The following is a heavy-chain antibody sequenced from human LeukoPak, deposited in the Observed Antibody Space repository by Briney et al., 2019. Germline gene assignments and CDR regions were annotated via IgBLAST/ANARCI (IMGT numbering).Heavy chain of an antibody. CDR1: GFTFSSYA. V-gene: IGHV3-23*01. J-gene: IGHJ4*02. CDR3: AKDGEYCGGDCYPEYYFDY. D-gene: IGHD2-21*02. CDR2: ISGSANST. Sequence: GGSLRLSCAASGFTFSSYAMSWVRQAPGKGLEWVSGISGSANSTYYADSVKGRVTISRDNSKSTLFLQMNSLRAEDTAIYYCAKDGEYCGGDCYPEYYFDYWGQGTLVTVSS.